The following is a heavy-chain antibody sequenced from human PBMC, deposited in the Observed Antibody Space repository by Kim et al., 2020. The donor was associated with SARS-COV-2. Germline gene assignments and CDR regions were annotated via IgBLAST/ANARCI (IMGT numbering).Heavy chain of an antibody. CDR1: GFTFTNYA. Sequence: GGSLRLSCVASGFTFTNYAVTWVRRTPGKGLEWVSTVIGDGGTTYYADSVQGRFSISRDNSRNTVYLQMSSLRPEDTALYYCATGNSATTWVNFAFWGQGTLVTVSS. D-gene: IGHD1-26*01. J-gene: IGHJ4*02. V-gene: IGHV3-23*01. CDR2: VIGDGGTT. CDR3: ATGNSATTWVNFAF.